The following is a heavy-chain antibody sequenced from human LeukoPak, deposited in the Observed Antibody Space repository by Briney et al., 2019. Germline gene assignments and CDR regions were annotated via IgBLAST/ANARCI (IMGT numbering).Heavy chain of an antibody. CDR2: INHSGST. Sequence: SETLSLACAVYGGSFSGYYWSWIRQPPGKGLEWIGEINHSGSTNYNPSLKSRVTISVDTSKNQFSLKLSSVTAADTAVYYCARVAVASGLLWFGELLQYYFDYWGQGTLVTVSS. CDR3: ARVAVASGLLWFGELLQYYFDY. V-gene: IGHV4-34*01. J-gene: IGHJ4*02. CDR1: GGSFSGYY. D-gene: IGHD3-10*01.